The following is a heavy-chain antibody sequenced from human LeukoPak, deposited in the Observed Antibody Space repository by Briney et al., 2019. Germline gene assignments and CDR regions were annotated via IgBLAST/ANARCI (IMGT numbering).Heavy chain of an antibody. D-gene: IGHD4-23*01. J-gene: IGHJ3*02. CDR1: GFTVSFNY. Sequence: PGGSLRLSCSASGFTVSFNYMTWVRQAPGKGLEWVSVIYSGGTTYYAAYVKGRFTISRDSSKDTLYLQMNSLRAEVTAVYYCARASTVVTRSATNDAFDIWGQGTVVTVSS. CDR2: IYSGGTT. CDR3: ARASTVVTRSATNDAFDI. V-gene: IGHV3-66*01.